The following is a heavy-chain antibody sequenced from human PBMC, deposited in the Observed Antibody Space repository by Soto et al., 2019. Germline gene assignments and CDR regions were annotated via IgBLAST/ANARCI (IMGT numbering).Heavy chain of an antibody. J-gene: IGHJ5*02. V-gene: IGHV4-30-2*01. CDR2: IYHRGTS. Sequence: PSETLSLTCTVSGGSISSGAYSWSWIRLPPGKRLEWIGYIYHRGTSHYNPSLKSRVTMSVDRSRNQFSLNLRSVTAADTAVYYCARTLDLGGSAGTNWFDPWGQGTLGTSPQ. CDR1: GGSISSGAYS. D-gene: IGHD2-15*01. CDR3: ARTLDLGGSAGTNWFDP.